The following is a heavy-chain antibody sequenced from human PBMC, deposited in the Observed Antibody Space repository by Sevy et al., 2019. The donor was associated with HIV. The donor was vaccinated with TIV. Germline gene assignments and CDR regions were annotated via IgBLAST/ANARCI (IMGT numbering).Heavy chain of an antibody. J-gene: IGHJ5*02. V-gene: IGHV1-2*06. CDR3: ATWDSGGYFFAH. CDR2: INPNTGGT. CDR1: GYTFTGAY. D-gene: IGHD3-22*01. Sequence: ASVKVSCKASGYTFTGAYLNWVRQAPGQGLEGMGRINPNTGGTNYAQKFQGRVIMTGDTASNTAYMDLSSLTFDDTALYYCATWDSGGYFFAHWGQGTLVTVSS.